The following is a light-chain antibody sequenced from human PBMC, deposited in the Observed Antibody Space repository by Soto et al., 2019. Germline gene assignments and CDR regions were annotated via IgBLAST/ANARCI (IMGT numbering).Light chain of an antibody. CDR1: TSNIGSST. J-gene: IGLJ3*02. CDR3: AAWDDSLNAWV. Sequence: QSVLTQPPSASGTPGQRVTISCSGTTSNIGSSTVTWYQHLPGTAPKFLIFSDNQRPSGVPERFSGSKSGTSASLAISGLQSEDEADYYCAAWDDSLNAWVFGGGTKLTVL. CDR2: SDN. V-gene: IGLV1-44*01.